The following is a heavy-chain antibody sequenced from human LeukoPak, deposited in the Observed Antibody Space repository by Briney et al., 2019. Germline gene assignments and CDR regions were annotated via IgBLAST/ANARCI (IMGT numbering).Heavy chain of an antibody. V-gene: IGHV1-46*01. CDR2: INPSSGTT. Sequence: ASVKVSCKASGYTFTSYYIHWVRQAPGQRPQWRGIINPSSGTTTYAQNFQGRVTMTRATSTSRVYMELSSVRSDDTAVYYCARGRVGYQLPYDAFDIWGQGTMVTVSS. J-gene: IGHJ3*02. CDR1: GYTFTSYY. CDR3: ARGRVGYQLPYDAFDI. D-gene: IGHD2-2*01.